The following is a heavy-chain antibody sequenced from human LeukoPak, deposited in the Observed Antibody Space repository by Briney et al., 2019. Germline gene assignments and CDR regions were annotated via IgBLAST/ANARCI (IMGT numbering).Heavy chain of an antibody. CDR1: GFTFNTYG. D-gene: IGHD2-15*01. Sequence: TGGSLRLSCAASGFTFNTYGMNWVRQAPGKGLEWVAIIWYDGSDKYYAESVKGRFTISRDNSKNTLYLQVSSLRAEGTAVYYCARVGCTGGSCLAYNYYAMDVWGQGTTVTVSS. CDR3: ARVGCTGGSCLAYNYYAMDV. CDR2: IWYDGSDK. J-gene: IGHJ6*02. V-gene: IGHV3-33*01.